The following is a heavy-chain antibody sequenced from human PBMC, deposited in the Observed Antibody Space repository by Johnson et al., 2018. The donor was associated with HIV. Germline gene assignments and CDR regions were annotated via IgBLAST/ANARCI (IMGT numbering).Heavy chain of an antibody. CDR1: GFTVSSNY. D-gene: IGHD1-26*01. V-gene: IGHV3-66*01. CDR3: AREGVGTTCPFDI. Sequence: EVQLVEYGGGLVQPGGSLRLSCAASGFTVSSNYMSWVRQAPGKGLEWVSVIYSGDSTYYADSVKGRFIISRDNSKHTLYLQMNSLRAEDTAVYYCAREGVGTTCPFDIWGQGTRVTVSS. CDR2: IYSGDST. J-gene: IGHJ3*02.